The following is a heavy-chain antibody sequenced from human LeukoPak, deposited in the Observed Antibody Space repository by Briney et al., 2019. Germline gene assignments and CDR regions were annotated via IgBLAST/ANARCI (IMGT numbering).Heavy chain of an antibody. J-gene: IGHJ4*02. CDR3: ARDLNSNYEGFDY. V-gene: IGHV1-69*05. D-gene: IGHD4-11*01. CDR1: GGTFSSYA. Sequence: SVKVSCKASGGTFSSYAISWVRQAPGQGLEWMGGIIPIFGTANYAQKFQGRVTITTDEFTSTAYMELSSLRSEDTAVYYCARDLNSNYEGFDYWGQGTLVTVSS. CDR2: IIPIFGTA.